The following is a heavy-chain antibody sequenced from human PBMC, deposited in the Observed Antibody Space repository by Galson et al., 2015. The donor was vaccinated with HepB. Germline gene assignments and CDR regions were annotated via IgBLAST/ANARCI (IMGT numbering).Heavy chain of an antibody. D-gene: IGHD1-14*01. CDR3: ARGTKLAPGVDY. CDR2: MNQDGSEK. J-gene: IGHJ4*02. Sequence: SLRLSCAASGFTFNDYWMIWVRQAPGKGLEWVAYMNQDGSEKYYVDSVKGRFTISRDNAKNSLFLQMESLRAEDTAVFYCARGTKLAPGVDYWGRGTLVTVSS. CDR1: GFTFNDYW. V-gene: IGHV3-7*03.